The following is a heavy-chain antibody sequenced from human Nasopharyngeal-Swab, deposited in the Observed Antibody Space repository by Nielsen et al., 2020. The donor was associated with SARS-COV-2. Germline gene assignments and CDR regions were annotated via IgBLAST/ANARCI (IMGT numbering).Heavy chain of an antibody. V-gene: IGHV4-39*07. CDR2: IYYKGNT. D-gene: IGHD3-10*01. CDR1: GGSISSSTYY. Sequence: SETLSLTCTVSGGSISSSTYYWGWLRQPPGMGLEWIGNIYYKGNTYYNPSLKSLVTISVDTSKNQFSLRLTSVTAADTAVYYCARDDGSYGMDVWGQGTTVTVSS. J-gene: IGHJ6*02. CDR3: ARDDGSYGMDV.